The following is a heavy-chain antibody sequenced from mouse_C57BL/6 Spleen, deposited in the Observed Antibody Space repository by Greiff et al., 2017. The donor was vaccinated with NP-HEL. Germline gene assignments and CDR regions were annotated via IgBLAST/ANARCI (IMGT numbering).Heavy chain of an antibody. D-gene: IGHD1-1*01. CDR3: ALYYGSSYCYFDV. J-gene: IGHJ1*03. CDR1: GYTFTSYW. Sequence: QVQLQQPGAELVRPGSSVKLSCKASGYTFTSYWMHWVKQRPIQGLEWIGNIDPSDSETHYNQKFKDKATLTVDKSSSTAYMQLSSLTSEDSAVYYCALYYGSSYCYFDVWGTGTTVTVSS. V-gene: IGHV1-52*01. CDR2: IDPSDSET.